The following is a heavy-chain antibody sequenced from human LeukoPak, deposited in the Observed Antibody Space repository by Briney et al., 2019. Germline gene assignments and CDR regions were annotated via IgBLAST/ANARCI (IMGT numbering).Heavy chain of an antibody. CDR3: ARDYLVATRDYYYYYGMDV. V-gene: IGHV1-69*04. CDR1: GGTFSSYA. CDR2: IIPILGIA. D-gene: IGHD5-24*01. Sequence: ASVKVSCKASGGTFSSYAISWVRQAPGQGLEWMRRIIPILGIANYAQKFQGRVTITADKSTSTAYMELSSLRSEDTAVYYCARDYLVATRDYYYYYGMDVWGQGTTVTVSS. J-gene: IGHJ6*02.